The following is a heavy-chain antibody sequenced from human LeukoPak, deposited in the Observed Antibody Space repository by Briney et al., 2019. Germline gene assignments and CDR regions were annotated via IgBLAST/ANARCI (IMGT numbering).Heavy chain of an antibody. CDR2: ISYDGSNK. Sequence: PGRSLRLSCAASGFTFSVYAMHWARPAPGKGLEWVAVISYDGSNKYYADSVRGQFTISRDNSKNTLYLQMNSLKAEDTAVYYCAREFTVANQPRFDYWGQGTLVTVSS. J-gene: IGHJ4*02. CDR1: GFTFSVYA. D-gene: IGHD5-12*01. V-gene: IGHV3-30-3*01. CDR3: AREFTVANQPRFDY.